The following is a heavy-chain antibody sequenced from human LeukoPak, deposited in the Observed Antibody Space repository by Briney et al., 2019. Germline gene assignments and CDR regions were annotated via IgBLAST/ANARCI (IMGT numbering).Heavy chain of an antibody. CDR1: GGLISISTYY. V-gene: IGHV4-39*07. J-gene: IGHJ4*02. CDR2: IYYSGTT. Sequence: SETLSLTCTVSGGLISISTYYWGWIRQPPGKGLEWNGSIYYSGTTHYNPSLKSRVTIAVDTSKNQFSLKLISVTAADTAVYYCARTITMVRGVIEPNDYWGQGTLVTVSS. D-gene: IGHD3-10*01. CDR3: ARTITMVRGVIEPNDY.